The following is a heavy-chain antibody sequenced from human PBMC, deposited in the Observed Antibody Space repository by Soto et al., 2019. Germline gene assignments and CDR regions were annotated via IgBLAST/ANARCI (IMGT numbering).Heavy chain of an antibody. V-gene: IGHV3-74*01. Sequence: EVQLVESGGGLVQPGGSLRLSCAASGFTLSGRSMHWVRQAPGKGLVWVSGIDNAGTDSTYADSVKGRFTSSRDNAKNMLYLQMNSRRVEDTAVDYCARGWFGPDVWGKGTTVTVSS. CDR1: GFTLSGRS. CDR3: ARGWFGPDV. D-gene: IGHD3-10*01. J-gene: IGHJ6*04. CDR2: IDNAGTDS.